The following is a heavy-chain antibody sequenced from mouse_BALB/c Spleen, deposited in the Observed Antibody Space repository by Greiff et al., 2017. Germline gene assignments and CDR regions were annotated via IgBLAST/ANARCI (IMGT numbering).Heavy chain of an antibody. J-gene: IGHJ3*01. CDR2: ISSGGST. Sequence: DVKLVESGGGLVKPGGSLKLSCAASGFTFSSYAMSWVRQTPEKRLEWVASISSGGSTYYPDSVKGRFTISRDNARNILYLQMSSLRSEDTAMYYCARGGIYYYGSSYEGFAYWGQGTLVTVSA. CDR1: GFTFSSYA. CDR3: ARGGIYYYGSSYEGFAY. V-gene: IGHV5-6-5*01. D-gene: IGHD1-1*01.